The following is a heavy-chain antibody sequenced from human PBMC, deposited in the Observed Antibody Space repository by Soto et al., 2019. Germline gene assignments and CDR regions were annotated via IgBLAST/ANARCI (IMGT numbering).Heavy chain of an antibody. CDR3: ASSHAGAHIPPDVH. CDR2: IYYSGST. J-gene: IGHJ4*02. D-gene: IGHD2-2*02. Sequence: PSETLSLTCTVAGGSISNYYWTWIRQPPGKGLEWIGYIYYSGSTNYNPSLKSRVTISVDRSKNQFSLKLSSVTAADTAVYYCASSHAGAHIPPDVHWGPATLVTVSS. V-gene: IGHV4-59*12. CDR1: GGSISNYY.